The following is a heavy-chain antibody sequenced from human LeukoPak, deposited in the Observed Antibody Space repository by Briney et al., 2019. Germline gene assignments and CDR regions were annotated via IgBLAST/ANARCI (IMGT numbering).Heavy chain of an antibody. CDR2: INPNSGGT. CDR3: ARALTRGYNGY. CDR1: GDTFSNHP. Sequence: ASVKVSCKASGDTFSNHPINWVRQAPGQGLEWMGWINPNSGGTNYAQKFQGRVTMTRDTSISTAYMELSRLRSDDTAVYYCARALTRGYNGYWGQGTLVTVSS. J-gene: IGHJ4*02. D-gene: IGHD1-1*01. V-gene: IGHV1-2*02.